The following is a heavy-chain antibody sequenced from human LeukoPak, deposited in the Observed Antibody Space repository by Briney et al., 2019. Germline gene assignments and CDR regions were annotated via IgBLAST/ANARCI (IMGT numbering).Heavy chain of an antibody. CDR3: ARVSVPLLHTYGMDV. Sequence: ASVKVSCKASGYTFTSYGISWVRQAPGQGLEWMGWISAYNGNTNYAQKLQGRVTMTTDTSTSTAYMELRSLRSDDTAVYYCARVSVPLLHTYGMDVWGQGTTVTVSS. D-gene: IGHD4-11*01. CDR2: ISAYNGNT. V-gene: IGHV1-18*01. J-gene: IGHJ6*02. CDR1: GYTFTSYG.